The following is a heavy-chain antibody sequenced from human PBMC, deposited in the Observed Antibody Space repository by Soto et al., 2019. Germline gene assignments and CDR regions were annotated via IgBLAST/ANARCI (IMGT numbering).Heavy chain of an antibody. CDR3: ARDNTGSSSWDYFDC. V-gene: IGHV4-31*03. D-gene: IGHD6-13*01. CDR2: IYYSGST. J-gene: IGHJ4*02. CDR1: GGSISSGGYY. Sequence: QVQLQESGPGLVKPSQTLSLTCTVSGGSISSGGYYWSWIRQHPGKGLEGIGYIYYSGSTYYNPSIKSRVNISVDSSKNQFSLKLSSVTAADTAVYYCARDNTGSSSWDYFDCWGQGTLVTVSS.